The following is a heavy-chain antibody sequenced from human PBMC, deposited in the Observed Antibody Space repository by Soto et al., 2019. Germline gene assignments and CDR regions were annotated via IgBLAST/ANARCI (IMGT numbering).Heavy chain of an antibody. CDR3: TTGSVEGV. Sequence: EVQLVESGGGLIYPGGSLRLSCAASGLTISNAWMNWVRQAPGKGLEWVGRIKTNSAGGTTDYAAAVKGRFTVSRDDSKTTRHLQRNSLKTEDTAVYYCTTGSVEGVWGQGTMVAVSS. CDR1: GLTISNAW. V-gene: IGHV3-15*07. CDR2: IKTNSAGGTT. J-gene: IGHJ6*02.